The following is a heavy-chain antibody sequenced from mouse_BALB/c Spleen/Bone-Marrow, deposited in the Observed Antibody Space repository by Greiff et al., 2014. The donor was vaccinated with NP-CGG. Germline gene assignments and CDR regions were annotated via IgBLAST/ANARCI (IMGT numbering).Heavy chain of an antibody. CDR1: GYSFTGYT. D-gene: IGHD2-2*01. CDR3: ARSGYGRYAMDY. CDR2: INPYNGGI. Sequence: EVKLVESGPELVKPGASMKISCKASGYSFTGYTMNWVKQSHGKNLEWIGLINPYNGGIRYNQKFKGKATLTVEKSSSTAYMELLSLTSEDSAVYYCARSGYGRYAMDYWGQGTSVTVSS. V-gene: IGHV1-18*01. J-gene: IGHJ4*01.